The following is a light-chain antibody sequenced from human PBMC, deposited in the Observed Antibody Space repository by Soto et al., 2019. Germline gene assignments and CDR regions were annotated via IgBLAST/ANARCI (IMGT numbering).Light chain of an antibody. J-gene: IGKJ4*01. CDR3: QEYNSY. CDR1: QIIDNW. Sequence: DIQMPPSPSTLSASVGDRVTITCRASQIIDNWLAWYQQKPGKAPKLLIYKASNLESGVPSRFSGSGYGKEFTITTSSLQPDDSATYYCQEYNSYFGGGTKVVIK. V-gene: IGKV1-5*03. CDR2: KAS.